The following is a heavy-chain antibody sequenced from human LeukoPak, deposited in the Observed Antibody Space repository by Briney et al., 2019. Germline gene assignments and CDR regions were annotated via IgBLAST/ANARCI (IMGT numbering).Heavy chain of an antibody. D-gene: IGHD3-10*01. CDR1: GGSISSGDYY. V-gene: IGHV4-30-4*08. CDR3: ARATPFGFGESFDY. CDR2: IYYSGST. J-gene: IGHJ4*02. Sequence: TLSLTCTVSGGSISSGDYYWSWIRQPQGKGLEWIGYIYYSGSTYYNPSLKSRVTISVDTSKNQFSLKLSSVTAADTAVYYCARATPFGFGESFDYWGQGTLVTVSS.